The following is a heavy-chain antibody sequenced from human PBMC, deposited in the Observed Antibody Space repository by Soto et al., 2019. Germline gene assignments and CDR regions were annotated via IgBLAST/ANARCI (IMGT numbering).Heavy chain of an antibody. D-gene: IGHD3-22*01. CDR2: LSAYNGNT. CDR1: GYTFTSYG. CDR3: ARSTTPTYYYDRSGYSFDY. Sequence: VQLVQSGAEVKKPGASVKVSCKASGYTFTSYGLSWVRQAPGQGLEWMGWLSAYNGNTNYAPKLPGRVTMTTDTSTSTAYMELRSLRSDDTAVYYCARSTTPTYYYDRSGYSFDYWGQGTLGTVSS. J-gene: IGHJ4*02. V-gene: IGHV1-18*01.